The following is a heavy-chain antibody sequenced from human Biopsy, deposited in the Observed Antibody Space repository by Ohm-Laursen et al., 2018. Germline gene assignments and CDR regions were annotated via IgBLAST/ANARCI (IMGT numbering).Heavy chain of an antibody. CDR3: AKDYRDSRGIFGIVVVRPLDY. CDR1: GLTFTTAL. J-gene: IGHJ4*02. D-gene: IGHD3-22*01. V-gene: IGHV3-30*18. CDR2: MSYDGTQK. Sequence: SLRLSCAASGLTFTTALMSWVRQAPGKGLEWVATMSYDGTQKYYGDSVKGRFTISRDNSKNTLYLQMNSLRAEDTAVYYCAKDYRDSRGIFGIVVVRPLDYWGQGSLVTVSS.